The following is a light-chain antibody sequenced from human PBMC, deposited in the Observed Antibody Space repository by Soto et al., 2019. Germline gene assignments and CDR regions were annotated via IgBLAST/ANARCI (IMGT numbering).Light chain of an antibody. CDR1: SSDVGSYNL. V-gene: IGLV2-23*02. CDR3: CSYAGSSTYVV. J-gene: IGLJ2*01. CDR2: DVS. Sequence: QSALTQPASVSGSPGQSITISCTGTSSDVGSYNLVSLYQQHPGKAPKLMIYDVSKRPSGVSNRFSGSKSGNTASLTISGLQAEDEADYYCCSYAGSSTYVVFGGGTKLTVL.